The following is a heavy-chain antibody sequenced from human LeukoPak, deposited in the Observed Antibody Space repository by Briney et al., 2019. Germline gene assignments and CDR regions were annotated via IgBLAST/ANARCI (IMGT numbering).Heavy chain of an antibody. Sequence: SETLSLTCTVSGGSISSHYWSWIRQSPGNGLEWIGSIYYTGSTNYNPTLKSRATMSVDTSKNQFSLKLSSVTAADTAVYYCARGIYDYIWGIYRLHFDYWGQGTLVTVSS. V-gene: IGHV4-59*11. D-gene: IGHD3-16*02. CDR2: IYYTGST. CDR3: ARGIYDYIWGIYRLHFDY. J-gene: IGHJ4*02. CDR1: GGSISSHY.